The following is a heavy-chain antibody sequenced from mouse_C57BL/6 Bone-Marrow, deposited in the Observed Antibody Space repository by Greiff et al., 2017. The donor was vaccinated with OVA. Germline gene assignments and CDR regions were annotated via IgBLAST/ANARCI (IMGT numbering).Heavy chain of an antibody. Sequence: QVQLQQPGAELVKPGASVKLSCKASGYTFTSYWMQWVKQRPGQGLEWIGEIDPSDSYTNYNQKFKGKATLTVDTSSSTAYMQLSSLTSEDSAVYYCARGRSMVTTGVFAYWGQGTLVTVSA. CDR2: IDPSDSYT. D-gene: IGHD2-2*01. V-gene: IGHV1-50*01. CDR1: GYTFTSYW. CDR3: ARGRSMVTTGVFAY. J-gene: IGHJ3*01.